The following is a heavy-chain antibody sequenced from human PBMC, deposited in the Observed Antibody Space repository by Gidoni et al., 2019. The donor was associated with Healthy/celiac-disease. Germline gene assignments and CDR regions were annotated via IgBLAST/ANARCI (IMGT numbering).Heavy chain of an antibody. CDR3: ARDSGMGSGYPVRFDP. Sequence: QVQLQESGPGLVKPSQTLSLTCTVSGGSISSGSYYWSWIRQPAGKGLEWIGRIYTSGSTNYNPSLKSRVTISVDTSKNQFSLKLSSVTAADTAVYYCARDSGMGSGYPVRFDPWGQGTLVTVSS. V-gene: IGHV4-61*02. D-gene: IGHD3-22*01. CDR2: IYTSGST. J-gene: IGHJ5*02. CDR1: GGSISSGSYY.